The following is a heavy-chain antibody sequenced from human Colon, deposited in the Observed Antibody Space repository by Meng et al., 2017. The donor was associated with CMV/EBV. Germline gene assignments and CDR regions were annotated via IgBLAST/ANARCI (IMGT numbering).Heavy chain of an antibody. CDR3: ARDGGLVVVPAAIGAYYYGMDV. D-gene: IGHD2-2*02. CDR1: GFRLNDQ. Sequence: GGSLRLSCVASGFRLNDQMNWIRQAPGKGLEWVSSISSSSSYIYYADSVKGRFTISRDNAKNSLYLQMNSLRAEDTAVYYCARDGGLVVVPAAIGAYYYGMDVWGQGTTVTVSS. J-gene: IGHJ6*02. CDR2: ISSSSSYI. V-gene: IGHV3-21*01.